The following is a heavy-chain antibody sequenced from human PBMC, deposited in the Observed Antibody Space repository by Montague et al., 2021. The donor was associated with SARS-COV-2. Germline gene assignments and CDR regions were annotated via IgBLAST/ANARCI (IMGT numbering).Heavy chain of an antibody. V-gene: IGHV4-59*08. D-gene: IGHD7-27*01. J-gene: IGHJ4*02. CDR1: GGSISTYY. CDR2: TSYSGST. CDR3: ARHANWDWYYFDY. Sequence: SETLSLTCSVSGGSISTYYWSWIRQSPGKGLECIGYTSYSGSTDYNPSLKSRVTISIDTSKNQFSLKLSSVTAVGTAVYYCARHANWDWYYFDYWGQGTLVTVSS.